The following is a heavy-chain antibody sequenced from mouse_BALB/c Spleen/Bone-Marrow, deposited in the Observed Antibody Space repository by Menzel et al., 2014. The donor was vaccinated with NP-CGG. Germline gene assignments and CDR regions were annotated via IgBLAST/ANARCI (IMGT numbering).Heavy chain of an antibody. CDR1: GFTFTDYY. J-gene: IGHJ4*01. CDR3: ARFPMDY. Sequence: EVKLQESGGGLVQPGGSLRLSCTTSGFTFTDYYMSWVRQPPGKALEWLAFIRNKAYGYTTEYSASVRGRFTISRDNSQSILYLRMNTLRAEDSATYYCARFPMDYWGQGTSVTVSS. V-gene: IGHV7-3*02. CDR2: IRNKAYGYTT.